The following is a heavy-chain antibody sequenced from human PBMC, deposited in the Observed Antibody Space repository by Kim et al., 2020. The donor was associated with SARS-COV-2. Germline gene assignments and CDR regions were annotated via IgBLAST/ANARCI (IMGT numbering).Heavy chain of an antibody. CDR2: INAGNGNT. CDR1: GYTFTSYA. Sequence: ASVKVSFKASGYTFTSYAMHWVRQAPGQRLEWMGWINAGNGNTKYSQKFQGRVTITRDTSASTAYMELSSLRSEDTAVYYCARGPEYGDYVPYGMDVWGQGTTVTVSS. J-gene: IGHJ6*02. V-gene: IGHV1-3*01. CDR3: ARGPEYGDYVPYGMDV. D-gene: IGHD4-17*01.